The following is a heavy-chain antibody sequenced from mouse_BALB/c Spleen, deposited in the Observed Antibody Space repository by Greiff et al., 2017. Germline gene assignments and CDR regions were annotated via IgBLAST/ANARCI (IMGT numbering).Heavy chain of an antibody. CDR1: GYTFTSYW. Sequence: QVQLQQPGAELVKPGASVKLSCKASGYTFTSYWMHWVKQRPGQGLEWIGEINPSNGRTNYNEKFKSKATLTVDKSSSTAYMQLSSLTSEDSAVYYCARGGGGTLFDYWGQGTTLTVSS. CDR3: ARGGGGTLFDY. D-gene: IGHD1-1*01. V-gene: IGHV1S81*02. CDR2: INPSNGRT. J-gene: IGHJ2*01.